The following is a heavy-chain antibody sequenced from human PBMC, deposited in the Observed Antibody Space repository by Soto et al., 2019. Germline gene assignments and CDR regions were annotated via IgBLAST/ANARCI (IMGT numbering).Heavy chain of an antibody. D-gene: IGHD5-12*01. J-gene: IGHJ4*02. CDR1: GGSISSGGYY. V-gene: IGHV4-31*03. Sequence: SETLSLTCTVSGGSISSGGYYWSWIRQHPGKGLEWIGYIYYSGSTYYNPSLKSRVTISVDTSKNQFSLKLSSVTAADTAVYYCARDNAYDYHVTYFDYWGQGTLVTVSS. CDR3: ARDNAYDYHVTYFDY. CDR2: IYYSGST.